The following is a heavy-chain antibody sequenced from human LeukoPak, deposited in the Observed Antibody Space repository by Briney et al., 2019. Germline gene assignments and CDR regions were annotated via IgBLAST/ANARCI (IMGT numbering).Heavy chain of an antibody. CDR2: ISAYSGNT. Sequence: GASVKVSCKASGYTFTSYGISWVRQAPGQGLEWMGWISAYSGNTNYAQKLQGRATMTTDTSTSTAYMELRSLRSDDTAVYYCARVMLNCSGGSCYFDYWGQGTLVTVSS. CDR1: GYTFTSYG. D-gene: IGHD2-15*01. J-gene: IGHJ4*02. CDR3: ARVMLNCSGGSCYFDY. V-gene: IGHV1-18*01.